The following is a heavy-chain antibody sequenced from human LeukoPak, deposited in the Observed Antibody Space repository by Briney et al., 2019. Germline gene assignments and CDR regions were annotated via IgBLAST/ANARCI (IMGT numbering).Heavy chain of an antibody. CDR3: ASPRGVMTNAPFCDN. V-gene: IGHV3-11*01. CDR2: VSRSGSTT. D-gene: IGHD3-3*01. J-gene: IGHJ4*02. Sequence: VGSLRLSCAASGFTFSDDYMNWIRQAPRKGMEWVSYVSRSGSTTEYADSVRGRFTSSRDDAQNSLYLQMDSLSAEDTAVYYCASPRGVMTNAPFCDNWGQRTLVTVSS. CDR1: GFTFSDDY.